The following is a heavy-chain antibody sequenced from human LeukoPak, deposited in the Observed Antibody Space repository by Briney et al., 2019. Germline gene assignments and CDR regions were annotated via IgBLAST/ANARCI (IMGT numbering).Heavy chain of an antibody. D-gene: IGHD5/OR15-5a*01. CDR1: GNTFNNYD. V-gene: IGHV1-8*02. CDR3: ARNLPERSHSDY. J-gene: IGHJ4*02. CDR2: MKPNSGDT. Sequence: GASVKVSCKASGNTFNNYDINWVRQVSGQGLEWMGWMKPNSGDTGYARKFQGEVTMTRDTSTRTAYMELSGLTSEDTAIYYCARNLPERSHSDYWGQGTLVTVS.